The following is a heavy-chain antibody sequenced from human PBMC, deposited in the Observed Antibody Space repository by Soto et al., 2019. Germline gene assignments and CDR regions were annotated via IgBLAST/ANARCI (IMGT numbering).Heavy chain of an antibody. J-gene: IGHJ6*02. CDR3: ARVWGSIAARRNYYYYGMDV. V-gene: IGHV3-23*01. Sequence: EVQLLESGGGLVQPGGSLRLSCAASGFTFTSYAMSWVRQAPGKGLQWVSLISGSGGNTYYADSVKGRFTITRDNSSNTLYLQMNSLRAEDTAEYYCARVWGSIAARRNYYYYGMDVWGQGTTVTVSS. CDR2: ISGSGGNT. CDR1: GFTFTSYA. D-gene: IGHD6-6*01.